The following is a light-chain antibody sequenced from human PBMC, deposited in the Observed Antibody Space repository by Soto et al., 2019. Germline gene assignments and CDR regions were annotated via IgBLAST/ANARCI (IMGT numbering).Light chain of an antibody. CDR1: SSDVGGYDY. CDR2: EVS. Sequence: QSALTQPASVSGSPGQSITISCTGTSSDVGGYDYVSWYQQHPGKAPKVMIFEVSNRPSGVSNRFSGSKSGNTASLTISGLQAEDEAYYYCSSYTRISTVVFGGGTKVTVL. J-gene: IGLJ3*02. CDR3: SSYTRISTVV. V-gene: IGLV2-14*01.